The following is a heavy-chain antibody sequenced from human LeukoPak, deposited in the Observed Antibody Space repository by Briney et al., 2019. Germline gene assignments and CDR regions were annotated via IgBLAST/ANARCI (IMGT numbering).Heavy chain of an antibody. Sequence: ASVKVSCKASGGTFSSYAISWVRQAPGQGLEWMGGTIPIFGTANYAQKFQGRVTITADESTSTAYMELSSLRSEDTAVYYCARKGGYSYGLDYYGMDVWGKGTTVTVSS. J-gene: IGHJ6*04. CDR2: TIPIFGTA. CDR1: GGTFSSYA. V-gene: IGHV1-69*13. D-gene: IGHD5-18*01. CDR3: ARKGGYSYGLDYYGMDV.